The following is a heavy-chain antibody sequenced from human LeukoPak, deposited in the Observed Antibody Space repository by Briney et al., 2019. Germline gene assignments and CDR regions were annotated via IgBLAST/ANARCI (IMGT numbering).Heavy chain of an antibody. CDR2: IKQDGSEK. V-gene: IGHV3-7*04. Sequence: GGSLRLSCAASGFTFSSYWMSWVRQAPGKGLEWVANIKQDGSEKYYVDSVKGRFTISRDNAKNSLYLQMNSLRAEDTAVYYCARDLFGELFFDYWAREPWSPSP. J-gene: IGHJ4*02. D-gene: IGHD3-10*02. CDR1: GFTFSSYW. CDR3: ARDLFGELFFDY.